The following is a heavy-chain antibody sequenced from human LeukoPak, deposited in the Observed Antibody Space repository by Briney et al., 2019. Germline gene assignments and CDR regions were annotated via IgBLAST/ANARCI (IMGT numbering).Heavy chain of an antibody. CDR2: IKKDGSET. CDR1: GYTFSTSW. Sequence: GGSLRLSCAAPGYTFSTSWMSWVRQVPGKGLEWVANIKKDGSETYYVDSVKGRFTISRDNAKNSLYLQMNSLRAEDTAMYYCARGRYSGTTYYFDYWGQGTLVTVSS. J-gene: IGHJ4*02. V-gene: IGHV3-7*03. CDR3: ARGRYSGTTYYFDY. D-gene: IGHD5-12*01.